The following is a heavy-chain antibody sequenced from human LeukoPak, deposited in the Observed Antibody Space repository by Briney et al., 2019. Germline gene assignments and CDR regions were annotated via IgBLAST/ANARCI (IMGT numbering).Heavy chain of an antibody. J-gene: IGHJ4*02. V-gene: IGHV1-2*02. D-gene: IGHD6-13*01. CDR2: INPNSGGT. Sequence: ASVKVSCKASGYTFTGYSMHWVRQAPGQGLEWMGWINPNSGGTNYAPKFQGRVTMTRDTSISTAYMELSSLRSDDTAVYYCVKEGIAAGSWGQRTLVIVSS. CDR1: GYTFTGYS. CDR3: VKEGIAAGS.